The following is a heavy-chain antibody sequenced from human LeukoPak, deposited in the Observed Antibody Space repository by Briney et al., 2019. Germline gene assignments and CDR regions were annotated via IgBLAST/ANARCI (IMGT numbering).Heavy chain of an antibody. D-gene: IGHD3-3*01. CDR3: AKFGASGVVMNYYYYGMDV. Sequence: GGSLRLSCAISGFTLRTSGMSWVRQAPGKGLEWVSGMSGSGSSTYYPDSVKGRFTISRDNSKNTLFLQMNSLRAEDSAIYYCAKFGASGVVMNYYYYGMDVWGPGTTVTVSS. CDR1: GFTLRTSG. CDR2: MSGSGSST. V-gene: IGHV3-23*01. J-gene: IGHJ6*02.